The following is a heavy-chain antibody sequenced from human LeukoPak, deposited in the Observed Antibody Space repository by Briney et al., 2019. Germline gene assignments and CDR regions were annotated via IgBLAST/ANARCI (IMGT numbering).Heavy chain of an antibody. CDR3: ARDWIDRSLDY. V-gene: IGHV3-33*01. J-gene: IGHJ4*02. CDR2: LSPHANYE. Sequence: PGRSLRLSCAASGFSFSDFGIHWVRQAPGEGLEWVAVLSPHANYEYYADSVQGRFAISRDDSKNTVYLQMNSLRDEETAVYYCARDWIDRSLDYWGLGTLVTASS. D-gene: IGHD2-2*03. CDR1: GFSFSDFG.